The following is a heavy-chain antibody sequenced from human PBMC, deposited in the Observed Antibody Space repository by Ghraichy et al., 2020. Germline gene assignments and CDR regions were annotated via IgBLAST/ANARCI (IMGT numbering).Heavy chain of an antibody. Sequence: SETLSLTCTVSGGSISSYYWSWIRQPPGKGLEWIGYIYYSGSTNYNPSLKSRVTISVDTSKNQFSLKLSSVTAADTAVYYCARFSTVAGNAFDIWGQGTMVTVSS. CDR1: GGSISSYY. V-gene: IGHV4-59*01. CDR2: IYYSGST. J-gene: IGHJ3*02. CDR3: ARFSTVAGNAFDI. D-gene: IGHD6-19*01.